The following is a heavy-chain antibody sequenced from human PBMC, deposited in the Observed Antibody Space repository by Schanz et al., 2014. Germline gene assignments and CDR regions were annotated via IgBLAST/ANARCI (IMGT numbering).Heavy chain of an antibody. D-gene: IGHD2-2*01. CDR2: IRNDGSKK. Sequence: QVQLVESGGGVVQPGGSLRLSCAASGFTFRTYGMHWVRQAPGKGLEGVAFIRNDGSKKFYADSVKGRFNISRDNSKNRLYLQMANLIPEDTALYYCYSTAWGMDVWGQGTTVTVSS. CDR3: YSTAWGMDV. J-gene: IGHJ6*02. V-gene: IGHV3-30*02. CDR1: GFTFRTYG.